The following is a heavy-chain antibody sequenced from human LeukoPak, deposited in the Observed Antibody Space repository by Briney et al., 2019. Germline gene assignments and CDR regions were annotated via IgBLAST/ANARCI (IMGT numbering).Heavy chain of an antibody. CDR2: IYHSGST. CDR1: GYSISSGYY. J-gene: IGHJ6*03. D-gene: IGHD3-10*01. CDR3: ARVRFGSGSLYYYYYYMAV. Sequence: SETLSLTCTVSGYSISSGYYWGWIRQPPGKGLEWIGSIYHSGSTYYNPSLKSRVTISVDTSKKQFSLKLSSVTAADTAVYYCARVRFGSGSLYYYYYYMAVWGKGTTVTISS. V-gene: IGHV4-38-2*02.